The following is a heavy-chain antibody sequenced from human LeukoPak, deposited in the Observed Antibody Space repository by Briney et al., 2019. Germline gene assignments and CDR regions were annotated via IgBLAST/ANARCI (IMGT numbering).Heavy chain of an antibody. V-gene: IGHV3-30*18. CDR1: GFTFSSYG. J-gene: IGHJ4*02. D-gene: IGHD2/OR15-2a*01. CDR3: AKDNSAPTGYFDY. CDR2: ISYDGSNK. Sequence: GGSLRLSCAASGFTFSSYGMHWVRQAPGKGLEWVAVISYDGSNKYYADSVKGRFTISRDNSKNTLYLQMNSLRAEDTAVYYCAKDNSAPTGYFDYWGQGTLVTVSS.